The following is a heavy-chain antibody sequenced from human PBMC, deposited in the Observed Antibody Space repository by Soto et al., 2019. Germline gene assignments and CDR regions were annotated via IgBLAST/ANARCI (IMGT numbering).Heavy chain of an antibody. Sequence: EVQLLESGGGLVQPGGSLRLSCAASGFTFSFYDMSWVRQAPGKGPEWVSDISAGGGRTYYAESVEGRFIISRDNTQSTLYLQMNSLRAEDTALYYCAKTPREGSCSGSDYWGQGTLVTVSS. CDR1: GFTFSFYD. D-gene: IGHD2-15*01. CDR2: ISAGGGRT. CDR3: AKTPREGSCSGSDY. J-gene: IGHJ4*02. V-gene: IGHV3-23*01.